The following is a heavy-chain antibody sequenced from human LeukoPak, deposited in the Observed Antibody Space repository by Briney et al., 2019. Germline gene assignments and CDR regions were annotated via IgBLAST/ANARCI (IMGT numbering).Heavy chain of an antibody. CDR2: IIPIFGTA. V-gene: IGHV1-69*13. D-gene: IGHD2-2*02. CDR3: ARDRGQPRYCSSTSCYNPQWFDP. Sequence: SVKVSCKASGGTFSSYAISWVRQAPGQGLEWVGGIIPIFGTANYAQKFQGRVTITADESTSTAYMELSSLRSEDTAVYYCARDRGQPRYCSSTSCYNPQWFDPWGQGTLVTVSS. J-gene: IGHJ5*02. CDR1: GGTFSSYA.